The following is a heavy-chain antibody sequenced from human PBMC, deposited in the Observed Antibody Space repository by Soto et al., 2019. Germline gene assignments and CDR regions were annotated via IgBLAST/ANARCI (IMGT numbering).Heavy chain of an antibody. D-gene: IGHD3-10*01. V-gene: IGHV1-69*13. CDR1: RGTFSSYA. CDR2: IIPIFGTA. J-gene: IGHJ6*02. Sequence: SVKVSCKSSRGTFSSYAISWVRQAPGQGLEWMGGIIPIFGTANYAQKLQGRVMITADESTSTAYMELSSLRAEDTPVYYCAIVLSGKYVGYGMDVWGQGATVTVSS. CDR3: AIVLSGKYVGYGMDV.